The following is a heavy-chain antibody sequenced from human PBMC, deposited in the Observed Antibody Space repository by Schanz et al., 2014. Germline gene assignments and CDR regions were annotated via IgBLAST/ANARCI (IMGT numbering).Heavy chain of an antibody. Sequence: QVQLVESGGGLVKPGGSLRLSCVTSGFTFSGYGMHWARQAPGNGLEWVAYISYDGRNNFQADSVRGRFTISRDISKNTLFLQMNSLRAEDTAVYYCAKQHGVIQQVSDYWGQGTLVTVSS. CDR3: AKQHGVIQQVSDY. V-gene: IGHV3-30*18. J-gene: IGHJ4*02. D-gene: IGHD3-22*01. CDR2: ISYDGRNN. CDR1: GFTFSGYG.